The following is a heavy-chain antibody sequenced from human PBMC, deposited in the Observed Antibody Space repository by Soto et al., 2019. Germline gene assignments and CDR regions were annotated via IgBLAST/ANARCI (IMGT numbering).Heavy chain of an antibody. CDR1: GYSISSGYY. J-gene: IGHJ5*02. D-gene: IGHD4-17*01. Sequence: LSLTCGVSGYSISSGYYWGWIRQPPGKGLEWIASIYHSGSTYYNPSLKSRVTISVDTSKNQFSLKLSSVTAADTAVYYCARGAATVTPGWFDPWGQGTLVTVSS. CDR3: ARGAATVTPGWFDP. V-gene: IGHV4-38-2*01. CDR2: IYHSGST.